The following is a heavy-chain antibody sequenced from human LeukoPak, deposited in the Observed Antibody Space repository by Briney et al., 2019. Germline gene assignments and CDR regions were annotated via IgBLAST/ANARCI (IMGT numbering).Heavy chain of an antibody. J-gene: IGHJ4*02. Sequence: GGSLRLSCAVSGISLSNYGMSWVRQAPGKGLEWVAGISDRGSRTNYADSVKGRFTISTDHPKNTLYLQMNSLRAEDTAVYFCAKRGVVIRVILVGFHKEAYYFDSWGQGALVTVSS. CDR1: GISLSNYG. CDR3: AKRGVVIRVILVGFHKEAYYFDS. V-gene: IGHV3-23*01. CDR2: ISDRGSRT. D-gene: IGHD3-22*01.